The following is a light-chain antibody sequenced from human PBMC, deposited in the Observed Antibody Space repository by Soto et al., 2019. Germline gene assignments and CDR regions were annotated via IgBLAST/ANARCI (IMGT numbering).Light chain of an antibody. CDR2: DVS. CDR3: SSYTSSSTYV. CDR1: SSDVGGYNY. V-gene: IGLV2-14*03. J-gene: IGLJ1*01. Sequence: QSVLTQPASVSGSPGQSITISCTGTSSDVGGYNYVSWYQHRPGKAPKLMIYDVSNRPSGVSNRLSGSKSGNTASLTISGLQAEDEDDYYCSSYTSSSTYVFGTGTKLTVL.